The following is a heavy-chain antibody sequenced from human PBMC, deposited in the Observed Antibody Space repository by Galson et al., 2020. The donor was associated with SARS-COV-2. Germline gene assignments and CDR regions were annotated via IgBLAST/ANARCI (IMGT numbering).Heavy chain of an antibody. V-gene: IGHV4-34*01. Sequence: SETLSLTCAVYGGSFSGYYWSWIRQPPGKGLEWIGEINNSGSINYSPSLKSRVTVSVDTSKNQFSLKLRSLTAADTALYYCARGRRGVVSSPILGLGPYYSYYYMDVWGKGTTVTVSS. CDR2: INNSGSI. D-gene: IGHD3-10*01. J-gene: IGHJ6*03. CDR1: GGSFSGYY. CDR3: ARGRRGVVSSPILGLGPYYSYYYMDV.